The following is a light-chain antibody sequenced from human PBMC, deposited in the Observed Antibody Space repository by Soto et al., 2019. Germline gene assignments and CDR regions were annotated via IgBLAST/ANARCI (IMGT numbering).Light chain of an antibody. Sequence: EIVMTQSPATLSVSPGERATLSCRASQSVSSNLAWYQQKSGQAPRLLIYGASTRATGIPARFSGSGSGTEFTLTISSLQSEDFATYYCQKYNSAPRTFGNGTKVEI. CDR1: QSVSSN. CDR3: QKYNSAPRT. V-gene: IGKV3-15*01. CDR2: GAS. J-gene: IGKJ1*01.